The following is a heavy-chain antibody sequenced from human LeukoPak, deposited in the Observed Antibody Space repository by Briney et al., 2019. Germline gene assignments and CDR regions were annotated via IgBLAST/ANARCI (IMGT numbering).Heavy chain of an antibody. CDR3: ARALYSSSRLSYYYMDV. Sequence: PSETLSLTCTVSGGSVSSGSYYWSWIRQPPGKGLEWIGYIYYSGSTNYNPSLKSRVTISVDTSKNQFSLKLSSVTAADTAVYYCARALYSSSRLSYYYMDVWGKGTTVTVSS. CDR2: IYYSGST. D-gene: IGHD6-13*01. V-gene: IGHV4-61*01. J-gene: IGHJ6*03. CDR1: GGSVSSGSYY.